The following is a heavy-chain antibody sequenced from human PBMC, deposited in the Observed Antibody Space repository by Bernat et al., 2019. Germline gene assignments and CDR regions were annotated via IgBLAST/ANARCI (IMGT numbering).Heavy chain of an antibody. Sequence: EVQLVESGGGLVQPGWSLILSCAASGFTFSSHWMGWVRQAPGEGLAWVANLNQDGSETYYVDSLKGRFTISRDNTKNSLYLQMKSLRTEDTAVYFCARLGYRLAEYWGQGTLVTVSA. CDR1: GFTFSSHW. D-gene: IGHD3-16*02. CDR3: ARLGYRLAEY. J-gene: IGHJ4*02. V-gene: IGHV3-7*03. CDR2: LNQDGSET.